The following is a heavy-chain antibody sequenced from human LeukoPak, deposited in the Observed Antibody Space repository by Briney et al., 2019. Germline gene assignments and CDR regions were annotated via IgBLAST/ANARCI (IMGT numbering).Heavy chain of an antibody. Sequence: PGGSLRLPCAASGFTFDDYGMSWVRQAPGKGLEYVSAINWNGGSTGYGDSVKGRFTISRDNAKKSLYLQMNSLRVEDTALYYCARIAMVRGIIYYFDNWGQGTLVTVSS. CDR1: GFTFDDYG. CDR3: ARIAMVRGIIYYFDN. D-gene: IGHD3-10*01. J-gene: IGHJ4*02. CDR2: INWNGGST. V-gene: IGHV3-20*04.